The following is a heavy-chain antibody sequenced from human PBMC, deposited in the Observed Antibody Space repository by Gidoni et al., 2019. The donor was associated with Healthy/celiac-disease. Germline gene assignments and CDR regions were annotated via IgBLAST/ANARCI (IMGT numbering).Heavy chain of an antibody. J-gene: IGHJ5*02. CDR1: GFTFSSYS. CDR3: AREGRIAVAGTEYNWFDP. D-gene: IGHD6-19*01. Sequence: EVQLVESGGGLVKPGGSLRLSCAASGFTFSSYSMNWVRQAPGKGLEWVSSISRDNAKNSLYLQMNSLRAEDTAVYYCAREGRIAVAGTEYNWFDPWGQGTLVTVSS. V-gene: IGHV3-21*01.